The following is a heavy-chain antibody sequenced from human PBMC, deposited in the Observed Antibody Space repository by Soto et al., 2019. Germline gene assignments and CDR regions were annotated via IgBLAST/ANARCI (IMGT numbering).Heavy chain of an antibody. CDR3: ARVVRIAARPRYGMDV. V-gene: IGHV1-46*01. D-gene: IGHD6-6*01. J-gene: IGHJ6*02. CDR2: INPSGGST. Sequence: QVQLVQSGAEVKKPGASVKVSCKASGYTFTSYYMHWVRQAPGQGLEWMGIINPSGGSTSYAQKFQGIVTMTRDTSTSTVYMELSSLRSEDTAVYYCARVVRIAARPRYGMDVWGQGTTVTVSS. CDR1: GYTFTSYY.